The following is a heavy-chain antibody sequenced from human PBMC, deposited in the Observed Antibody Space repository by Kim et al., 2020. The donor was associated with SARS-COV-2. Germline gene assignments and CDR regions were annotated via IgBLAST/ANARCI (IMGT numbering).Heavy chain of an antibody. Sequence: ETLSLTCTVSGGSISSYYWSWIRQPPGKGLEWIGYIYYSGSTNYNPSLKSRVTISVDTSKNQFSLKLSSVTAADTAVYYCARELRLVGAPEYWGQGTLVTVSS. CDR2: IYYSGST. CDR3: ARELRLVGAPEY. CDR1: GGSISSYY. V-gene: IGHV4-59*01. D-gene: IGHD1-26*01. J-gene: IGHJ4*02.